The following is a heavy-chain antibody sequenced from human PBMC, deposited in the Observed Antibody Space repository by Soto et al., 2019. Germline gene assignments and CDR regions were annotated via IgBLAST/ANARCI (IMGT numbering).Heavy chain of an antibody. J-gene: IGHJ4*02. D-gene: IGHD3-22*01. CDR1: GGSIGSGGYS. V-gene: IGHV4-30-2*01. Sequence: SETLSLTCAVSGGSIGSGGYSWSWIRQPPGKGLEWIGYIYHSGSTYYNPSLKSRVTISVDRSKNQFSLKLSSVTAADTAVYYCARARYYYDSSGYYYVDYFDYWGQGTLVTVSS. CDR3: ARARYYYDSSGYYYVDYFDY. CDR2: IYHSGST.